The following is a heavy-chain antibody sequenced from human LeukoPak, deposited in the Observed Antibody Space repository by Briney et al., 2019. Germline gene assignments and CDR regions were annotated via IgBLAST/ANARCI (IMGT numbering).Heavy chain of an antibody. V-gene: IGHV3-7*01. CDR1: GFTFRSYS. J-gene: IGHJ6*03. Sequence: GGSLRLSCAASGFTFRSYSMSWVRQAPGKGLEWVASIKQDGSEKYYVDSVKGRFTISRDNAKNSLYLQMNSLRAEDTAVYYCARDSNNYYYYMDVWGKGTTVTVSS. CDR3: ARDSNNYYYYMDV. CDR2: IKQDGSEK.